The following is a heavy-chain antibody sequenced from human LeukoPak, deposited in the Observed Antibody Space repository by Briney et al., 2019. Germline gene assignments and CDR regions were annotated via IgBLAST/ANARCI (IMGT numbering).Heavy chain of an antibody. CDR2: ISYSGST. CDR3: ARQGYDILTGYIGAFDI. V-gene: IGHV4-59*08. CDR1: GGSISSYY. D-gene: IGHD3-9*01. Sequence: TSETLSLTCTVSGGSISSYYWSWIRQPPGKGLEWIGYISYSGSTNYNPSLKSRVTISIDTSKNQFSLKLRSVTAADTAIYYCARQGYDILTGYIGAFDIWGQGTMVTVSS. J-gene: IGHJ3*02.